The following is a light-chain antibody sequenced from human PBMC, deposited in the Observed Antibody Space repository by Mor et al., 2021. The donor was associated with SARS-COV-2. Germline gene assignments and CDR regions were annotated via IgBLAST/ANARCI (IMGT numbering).Light chain of an antibody. J-gene: IGKJ4*01. Sequence: SQSISNYLNWYQQRPGKAPKILIYATSNLQSGVPSRFRGSGSGTEFTLTISNLQPEDFATYYCQQSSSIPLTLGGGTKVEI. CDR1: QSISNY. CDR2: ATS. V-gene: IGKV1-39*01. CDR3: QQSSSIPLT.